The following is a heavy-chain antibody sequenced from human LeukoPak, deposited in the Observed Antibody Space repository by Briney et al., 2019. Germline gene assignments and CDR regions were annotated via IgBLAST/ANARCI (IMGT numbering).Heavy chain of an antibody. V-gene: IGHV3-30*02. D-gene: IGHD3-10*01. Sequence: GGSLRLSCAASGFTFSSYGMHWVRQAPGKGLGWVAFIRYDGSNKYYADSVKGRFTISTDNSKNTPYLQMNSLRAEDTAVYYCAKDEVLLWFGETPHYFDYWGEGTLVTVSS. CDR2: IRYDGSNK. CDR1: GFTFSSYG. CDR3: AKDEVLLWFGETPHYFDY. J-gene: IGHJ4*02.